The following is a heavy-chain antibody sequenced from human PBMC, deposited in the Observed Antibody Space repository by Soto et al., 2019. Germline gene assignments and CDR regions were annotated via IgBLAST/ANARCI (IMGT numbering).Heavy chain of an antibody. V-gene: IGHV3-64D*08. CDR1: GFTFSSYA. Sequence: GGSLRLSCSASGFTFSSYAMHWVRQAPGKGLEYVSAISSNGGSTYYADSVKGRFTISRDNSKNTLYLQMSSLRAEDTAVYYCVKDPYPLKQHYGSGSYYTYYFDYWGQGTLVTVSS. CDR2: ISSNGGST. D-gene: IGHD3-10*01. J-gene: IGHJ4*02. CDR3: VKDPYPLKQHYGSGSYYTYYFDY.